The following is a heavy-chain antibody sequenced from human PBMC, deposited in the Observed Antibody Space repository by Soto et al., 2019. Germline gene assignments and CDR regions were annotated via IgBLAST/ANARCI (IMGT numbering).Heavy chain of an antibody. CDR1: GGTFSSYA. CDR2: IIPIFGTA. Sequence: QVQLVQSGAEVKKPGSSVKVSCKASGGTFSSYAISWVRQAPGQGLEWMGGIIPIFGTANYAQKFQGRVTITADKSTSTADMELSSLRSEDTAVYYCARSFTGAAAGMGVRYYYDYGMDVWGQGTTVTVSS. J-gene: IGHJ6*02. V-gene: IGHV1-69*06. D-gene: IGHD6-13*01. CDR3: ARSFTGAAAGMGVRYYYDYGMDV.